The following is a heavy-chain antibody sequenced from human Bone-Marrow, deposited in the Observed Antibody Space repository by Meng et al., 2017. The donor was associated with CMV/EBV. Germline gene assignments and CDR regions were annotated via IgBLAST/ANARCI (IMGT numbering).Heavy chain of an antibody. J-gene: IGHJ4*02. D-gene: IGHD1-26*01. CDR1: GFTFSSYA. Sequence: GGSLRLSCAASGFTFSSYAMSWVRQAPGKGLEWVSSISSSSSYIYYADSVKGRFTISRDNAKNSLYLQMNSLRAEDTAVYYCASGIVGAKGDYWGQGTLVTVSS. V-gene: IGHV3-21*01. CDR3: ASGIVGAKGDY. CDR2: ISSSSSYI.